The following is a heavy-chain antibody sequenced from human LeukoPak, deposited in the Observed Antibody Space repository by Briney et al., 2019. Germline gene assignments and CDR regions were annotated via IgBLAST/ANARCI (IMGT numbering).Heavy chain of an antibody. CDR1: GYSFTSYW. J-gene: IGHJ4*02. CDR3: ARARGDHYSFDY. V-gene: IGHV5-10-1*01. Sequence: GESRKISCKGYGYSFTSYWIIWVRHVPGKGLEWMGRIDPSDSYTNYSPSLQGHVTISADKSIRAAYLQWSNLKASDTAMYYCARARGDHYSFDYWGQGTLVTVSS. D-gene: IGHD3-10*01. CDR2: IDPSDSYT.